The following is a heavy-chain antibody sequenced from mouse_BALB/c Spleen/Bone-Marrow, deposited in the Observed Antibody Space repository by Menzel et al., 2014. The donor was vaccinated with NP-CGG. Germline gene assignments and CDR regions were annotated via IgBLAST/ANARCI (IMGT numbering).Heavy chain of an antibody. CDR2: INPYNDGT. J-gene: IGHJ1*01. CDR3: ARSRGYFDV. CDR1: GNTFTSYV. V-gene: IGHV1-14*01. Sequence: QLQESGPELVKPGASVKISCKASGNTFTSYVMHWVKQKPGPGLEWIGYINPYNDGTKYNEKFKGKGTLTSDKSSSTAYMELSSLTSEDSAVYYCARSRGYFDVWGAGTTVAVSS.